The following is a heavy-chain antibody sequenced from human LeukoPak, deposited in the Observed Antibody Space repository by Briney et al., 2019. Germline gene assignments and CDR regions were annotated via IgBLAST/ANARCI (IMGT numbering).Heavy chain of an antibody. CDR3: AKKSCSSTSCYEDV. V-gene: IGHV3-23*01. CDR1: GFTFSSYA. Sequence: GGSLRLSCAASGFTFSSYAMSWVRQAPGKALEWVSAISGSGDNTDYTDSVKGRFTISRDNSKNALYLQMNSLRAEDTAVYYCAKKSCSSTSCYEDVWGKGTTVTVSS. J-gene: IGHJ6*04. CDR2: ISGSGDNT. D-gene: IGHD2-2*01.